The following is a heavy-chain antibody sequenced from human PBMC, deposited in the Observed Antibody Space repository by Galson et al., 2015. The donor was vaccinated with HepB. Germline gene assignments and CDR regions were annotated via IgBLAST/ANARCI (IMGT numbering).Heavy chain of an antibody. J-gene: IGHJ6*02. CDR1: GYTFTEYG. Sequence: SVKVSCKASGYTFTEYGISWVRQAPGQGLEWMGWISPYNAHTNDAQKFQGRVTMTTDTSTSTAYMELRSLSSDDTAVYYCARHYDFWTGYYSSYHYYAMDVWGQGTTVTVSS. CDR3: ARHYDFWTGYYSSYHYYAMDV. V-gene: IGHV1-18*01. CDR2: ISPYNAHT. D-gene: IGHD3-3*01.